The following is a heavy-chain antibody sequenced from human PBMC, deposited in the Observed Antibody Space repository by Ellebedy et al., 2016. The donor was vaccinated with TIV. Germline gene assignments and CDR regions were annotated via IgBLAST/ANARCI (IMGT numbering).Heavy chain of an antibody. Sequence: GGSLRLSXAASGFTFSSYAMGWVRQAPGKGLEWVSAISGSGDSTYYADSVKGRFTISRDNSKNTLYLQMSSLRAEDTAVYYCVKMAYCSSISCYHAFDIWGQGTMVTVSS. V-gene: IGHV3-23*01. CDR1: GFTFSSYA. J-gene: IGHJ3*02. D-gene: IGHD2-2*01. CDR3: VKMAYCSSISCYHAFDI. CDR2: ISGSGDST.